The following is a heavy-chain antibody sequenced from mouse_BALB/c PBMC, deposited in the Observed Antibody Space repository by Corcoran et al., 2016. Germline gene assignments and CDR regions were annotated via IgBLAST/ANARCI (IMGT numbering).Heavy chain of an antibody. D-gene: IGHD4-1*01. V-gene: IGHV14-3*02. CDR3: ARSWDDDY. CDR1: GFNIKDTY. CDR2: IDPANGNT. Sequence: EVQLQQSGSELVKPGASVKLSFTASGFNIKDTYMHGVKQRPEQGLEWIGRIDPANGNTKYDQKFKGNATITADTSFNTAYLQLSSLKSEDTAVYYCARSWDDDYWGQGTTLTVSS. J-gene: IGHJ2*01.